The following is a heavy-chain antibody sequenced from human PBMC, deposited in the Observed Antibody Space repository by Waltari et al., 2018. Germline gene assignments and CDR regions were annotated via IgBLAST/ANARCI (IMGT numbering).Heavy chain of an antibody. V-gene: IGHV1-2*02. D-gene: IGHD3-22*01. J-gene: IGHJ4*02. Sequence: QVQLVQSGAEVKKPGASVKVSCKASGYTFTGHYMHWVRQAPGQGLEWMGWINPNSGGTNYAQKCQGRVTMTRDTSISTAYMELSRLRSDDTAVYYCARGNTYYYDSSGYYYFWGQGTLVTVSS. CDR3: ARGNTYYYDSSGYYYF. CDR2: INPNSGGT. CDR1: GYTFTGHY.